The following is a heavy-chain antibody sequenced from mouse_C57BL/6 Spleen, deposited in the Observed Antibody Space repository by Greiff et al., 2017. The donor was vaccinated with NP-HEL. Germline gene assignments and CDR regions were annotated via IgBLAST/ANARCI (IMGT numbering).Heavy chain of an antibody. CDR1: GYTFTSYW. CDR2: IHPNSGST. V-gene: IGHV1-64*01. J-gene: IGHJ4*01. Sequence: QVQLQQSGAELVKPGASVKLSCKASGYTFTSYWMHWVKQRPGQGLEWIGMIHPNSGSTNYNEKFKSKATLTVDKSSSTAYMQLSSLTSEDSAVYYCATHFSYAMDYWGQGTSVTVSS. CDR3: ATHFSYAMDY.